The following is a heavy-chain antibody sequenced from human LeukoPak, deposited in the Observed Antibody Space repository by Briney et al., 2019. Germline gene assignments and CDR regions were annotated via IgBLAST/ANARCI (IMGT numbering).Heavy chain of an antibody. Sequence: SVTVSCKASGGTFSSYAISWVRQAPGQGLECMGGIIPIFGTANYAQKFQGRVTITADESTSTAYMELSSLRSEDTAVYYCARDSAIVVVPAAHTAGWFDPWGQGTLVTVSS. V-gene: IGHV1-69*13. D-gene: IGHD2-2*01. CDR1: GGTFSSYA. CDR2: IIPIFGTA. J-gene: IGHJ5*02. CDR3: ARDSAIVVVPAAHTAGWFDP.